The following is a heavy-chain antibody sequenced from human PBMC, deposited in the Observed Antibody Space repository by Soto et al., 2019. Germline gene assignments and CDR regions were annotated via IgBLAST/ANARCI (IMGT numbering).Heavy chain of an antibody. CDR1: GGSISSSNW. CDR2: IYHSGST. J-gene: IGHJ5*02. D-gene: IGHD1-26*01. V-gene: IGHV4-4*02. Sequence: SETLSLTCAVSGGSISSSNWWSWVRQPPGKGLEWIGEIYHSGSTNYNPSLKSRVTISVDKSKNQFSVKLSSVTAADTAVYYCATQEVGGSYVYTFDPWGQGTLVTVSS. CDR3: ATQEVGGSYVYTFDP.